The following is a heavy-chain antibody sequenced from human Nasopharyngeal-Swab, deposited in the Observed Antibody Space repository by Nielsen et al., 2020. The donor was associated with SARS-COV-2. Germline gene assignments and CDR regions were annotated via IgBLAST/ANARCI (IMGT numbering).Heavy chain of an antibody. D-gene: IGHD3-22*01. CDR3: ARAKDDSSGSLFDY. CDR1: GFIFSGSS. J-gene: IGHJ4*02. V-gene: IGHV3-73*01. CDR2: IRSRANSYAT. Sequence: GESLKISCAASGFIFSGSSLHWVRQASGKGLEWIGRIRSRANSYATVYAASVKGRFTISRDDSKNTAYLQTNSLKTEDTAVYYCARAKDDSSGSLFDYWGQGNLVTVSS.